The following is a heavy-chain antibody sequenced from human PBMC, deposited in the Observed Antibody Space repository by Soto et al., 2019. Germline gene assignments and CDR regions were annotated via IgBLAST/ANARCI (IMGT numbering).Heavy chain of an antibody. CDR3: ARDPIVVVAARESKAY. D-gene: IGHD2-15*01. CDR2: ISAYNGNT. CDR1: GYTFTSYG. J-gene: IGHJ4*02. Sequence: GASVKVSCKASGYTFTSYGISWVRQAPGQGLEWMGWISAYNGNTNYAQKLQGRVTMTTDTSTSTAYMELRSLRSDDTAVYYCARDPIVVVAARESKAYWGQGTLVTVSS. V-gene: IGHV1-18*01.